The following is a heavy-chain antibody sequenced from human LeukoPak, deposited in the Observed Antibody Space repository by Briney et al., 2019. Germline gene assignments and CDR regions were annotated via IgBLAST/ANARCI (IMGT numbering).Heavy chain of an antibody. J-gene: IGHJ4*02. CDR2: IYHSGST. CDR3: ARMYSSSLGD. Sequence: SQTLSLTCTVSGGSISSGGYYWSWIRQPPGKGLEWIGYIYHSGSTYYNPSLKSRVTISVDRSKNQFSLKLSSVTAADTAVYYCARMYSSSLGDWGQGTLVTVSS. D-gene: IGHD6-13*01. CDR1: GGSISSGGYY. V-gene: IGHV4-30-2*01.